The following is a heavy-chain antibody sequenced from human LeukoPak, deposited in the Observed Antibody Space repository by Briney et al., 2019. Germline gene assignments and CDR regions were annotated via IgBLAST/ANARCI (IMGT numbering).Heavy chain of an antibody. Sequence: SETPSLTCTVSGVPISSDYWNWIRQPAGKGLEWIGRIYTSGSTNYNPSLKSRVTMSVDTSKNEISLKLTSMTAADTAVYYCARDHDGEDYGNAFDIWGHGTMVTVSS. D-gene: IGHD4-17*01. V-gene: IGHV4-4*07. CDR1: GVPISSDY. J-gene: IGHJ3*02. CDR2: IYTSGST. CDR3: ARDHDGEDYGNAFDI.